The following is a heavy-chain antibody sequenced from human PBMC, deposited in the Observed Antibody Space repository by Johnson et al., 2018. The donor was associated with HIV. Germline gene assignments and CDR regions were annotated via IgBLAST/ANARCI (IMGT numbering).Heavy chain of an antibody. CDR2: IKQDGSEK. V-gene: IGHV3-7*01. CDR3: ARGRGYSSSNDAFDI. D-gene: IGHD6-13*01. Sequence: VQLVESGGGLVQPGRSLRLSCAASGFTFDDYAMHWVRQAPGKGLEWVANIKQDGSEKYYVDSVKGRLPISRDNAKNSLYLQMNSMRAEDTAVYYCARGRGYSSSNDAFDIWGQGTMVTVSS. J-gene: IGHJ3*02. CDR1: GFTFDDYA.